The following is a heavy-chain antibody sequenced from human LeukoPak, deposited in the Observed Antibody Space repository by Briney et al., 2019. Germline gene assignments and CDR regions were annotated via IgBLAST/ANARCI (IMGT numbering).Heavy chain of an antibody. V-gene: IGHV1-46*01. Sequence: ASVKVSCKASGYTFTGYYIHWVRQAPGQGLEWMGIINPSGGRTSYAQKFQGRVTMTRDTSTSTVYMELSSLRSEDTAVYYCARGLGWSSSSRYTFDYWGQGTLVTVSS. CDR1: GYTFTGYY. J-gene: IGHJ4*02. CDR3: ARGLGWSSSSRYTFDY. CDR2: INPSGGRT. D-gene: IGHD2-2*02.